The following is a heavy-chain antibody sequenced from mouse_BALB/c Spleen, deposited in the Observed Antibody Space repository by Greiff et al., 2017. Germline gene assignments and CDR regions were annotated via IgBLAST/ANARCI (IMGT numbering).Heavy chain of an antibody. CDR2: IDPENGNT. CDR1: GFNIKDTY. J-gene: IGHJ2*01. Sequence: VQLQQSGAELVKPGASVKLSCTASGFNIKDTYMHWVKQRPEQGLEWIGWIDPENGNTIYDPKFQGKASITADTSSNTAYLQLSSLTSEDTAVYYCARTYGYDPFDYWGQGTTLTVSS. D-gene: IGHD2-2*01. V-gene: IGHV14-3*02. CDR3: ARTYGYDPFDY.